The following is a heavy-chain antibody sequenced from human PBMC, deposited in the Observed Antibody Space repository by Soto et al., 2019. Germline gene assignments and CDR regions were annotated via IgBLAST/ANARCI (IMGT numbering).Heavy chain of an antibody. V-gene: IGHV3-23*01. D-gene: IGHD3-9*01. CDR3: AKDPALSILTGYYLDY. CDR2: ISGSGGST. Sequence: GGSLRLSCAASGFTFSSYAMSWVRQAPGKGLEWVSAISGSGGSTYYADSVKGRFTISRDNSKNTLYLQMNSLRAEDTAVYYCAKDPALSILTGYYLDYWSQGTLVTVSS. CDR1: GFTFSSYA. J-gene: IGHJ4*02.